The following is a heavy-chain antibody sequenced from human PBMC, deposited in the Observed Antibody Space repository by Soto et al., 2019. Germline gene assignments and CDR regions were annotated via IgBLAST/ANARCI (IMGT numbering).Heavy chain of an antibody. J-gene: IGHJ4*02. V-gene: IGHV3-23*01. CDR1: GFTFSSYA. D-gene: IGHD5-12*01. CDR3: AKDQWPSPAYSGYDW. Sequence: PGGSLRLSCAASGFTFSSYAMSWVRQAPGKGLEWVSAISGSGGSAYYADSVKGRFTISRDDSKNTLYLQMNSLRAEDTAVYYCAKDQWPSPAYSGYDWWGQGTLVTVSS. CDR2: ISGSGGSA.